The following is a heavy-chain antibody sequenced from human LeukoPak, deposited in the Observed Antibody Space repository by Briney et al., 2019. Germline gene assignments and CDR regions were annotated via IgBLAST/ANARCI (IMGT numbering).Heavy chain of an antibody. Sequence: PGGSLRLSCAASGFSFSSYGMSWVRQAPGKGLEWVANIKQDGSEKYYVDSVKGRFTISRDNAKNSLYLQMNSLRAEDTAVYYCARDWSSGFDYWGQGTLVTVSS. V-gene: IGHV3-7*01. CDR1: GFSFSSYG. CDR2: IKQDGSEK. D-gene: IGHD6-25*01. CDR3: ARDWSSGFDY. J-gene: IGHJ4*02.